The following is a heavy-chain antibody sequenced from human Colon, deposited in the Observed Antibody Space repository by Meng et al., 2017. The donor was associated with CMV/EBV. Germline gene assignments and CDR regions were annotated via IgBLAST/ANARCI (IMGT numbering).Heavy chain of an antibody. V-gene: IGHV3-21*01. Sequence: GGSLRLSCAVSGLTFGSFTMSWVRQAPGKGLEWVASINSYSYNIGYADSVKGRFTISRDNAKNSLYLQMNSLGAEDTAVYFCVREIRRSWFDPWGQGTLVTVS. CDR3: VREIRRSWFDP. CDR2: INSYSYNI. J-gene: IGHJ5*02. CDR1: GLTFGSFT. D-gene: IGHD1-1*01.